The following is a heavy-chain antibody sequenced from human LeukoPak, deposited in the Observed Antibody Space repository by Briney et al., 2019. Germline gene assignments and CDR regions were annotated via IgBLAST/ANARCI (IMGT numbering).Heavy chain of an antibody. D-gene: IGHD4-11*01. CDR2: IYYSGST. CDR1: GGSISSYY. J-gene: IGHJ4*02. CDR3: ARGGPTVTAFASFDY. Sequence: PSETLSLTCIVSGGSISSYYWSWLRQPPGKGLEWIGHIYYSGSTNYNPSLNSRVTISVDTSKNQFSLKLNSVTAADTAVYYCARGGPTVTAFASFDYWGQGTLVTVSS. V-gene: IGHV4-59*01.